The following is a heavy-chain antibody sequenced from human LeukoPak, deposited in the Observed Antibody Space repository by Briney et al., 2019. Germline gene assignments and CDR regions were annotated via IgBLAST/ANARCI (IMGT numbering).Heavy chain of an antibody. Sequence: PSETLSLTCSVSGGSISSYYWSWIRQPPGKGREWIGYIYYSGSTNYNPSLKRRVTISVDTSKNQFSLTLSSVTAADTAVYYCARENYGDYAFDIWGQGTMVTVYS. V-gene: IGHV4-59*01. D-gene: IGHD4-17*01. CDR3: ARENYGDYAFDI. CDR1: GGSISSYY. CDR2: IYYSGST. J-gene: IGHJ3*02.